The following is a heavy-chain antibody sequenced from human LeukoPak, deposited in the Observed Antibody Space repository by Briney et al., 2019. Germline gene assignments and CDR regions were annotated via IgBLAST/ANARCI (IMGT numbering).Heavy chain of an antibody. CDR1: GYSFTTYW. CDR3: ARRSGSDALDI. D-gene: IGHD3-10*01. V-gene: IGHV5-51*01. CDR2: IYPGDSDT. J-gene: IGHJ3*02. Sequence: AEPLNISCKGSGYSFTTYWIAWVRQMPRQGLEWMGIIYPGDSDTRYSPSFQGQVTISADKSVNTAYLQWSSLKASDTAMYYCARRSGSDALDIWGQGTMVTVSS.